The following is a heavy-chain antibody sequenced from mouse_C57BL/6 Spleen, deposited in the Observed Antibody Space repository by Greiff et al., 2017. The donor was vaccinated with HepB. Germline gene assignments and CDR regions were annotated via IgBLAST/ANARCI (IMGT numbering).Heavy chain of an antibody. CDR1: GYTFTSYD. Sequence: QVQLKESGPELVKPGASVKLSCKASGYTFTSYDINWVKQRPGQGLEWIGWIYPRDGSTKYNEKFKGKATLTVDTSSSTAYMELHGLTSEDSAVYFCARSPITVTSYYYAMDYWGQGTSVTVSS. V-gene: IGHV1-85*01. CDR2: IYPRDGST. J-gene: IGHJ4*01. D-gene: IGHD4-1*01. CDR3: ARSPITVTSYYYAMDY.